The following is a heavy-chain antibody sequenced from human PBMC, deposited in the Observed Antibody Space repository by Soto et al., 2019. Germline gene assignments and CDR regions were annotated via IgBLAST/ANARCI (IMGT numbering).Heavy chain of an antibody. D-gene: IGHD2-8*02. CDR1: GGSISSGGYY. J-gene: IGHJ4*02. V-gene: IGHV4-31*03. CDR3: ARVGFSHGGGPVLGY. Sequence: LSLTCTVSGGSISSGGYYWSWIHQHPGKGLEWIGYIYYSGSTYYNPSLKSRVTISVDTSKNQFSLKLSSVTAADTAVYYCARVGFSHGGGPVLGYWGQGTLVTVSS. CDR2: IYYSGST.